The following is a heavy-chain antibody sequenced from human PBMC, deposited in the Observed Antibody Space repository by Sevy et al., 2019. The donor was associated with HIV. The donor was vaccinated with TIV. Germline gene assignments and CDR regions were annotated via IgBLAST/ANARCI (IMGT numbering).Heavy chain of an antibody. D-gene: IGHD2-2*01. V-gene: IGHV3-7*01. Sequence: GGSLRLSCAASGFTFSTYWMSWFRQAPGKGLECVANINEDGTEKFYVDSVKGRFTMSRDNAKNSLYLQMNSLRAEDAAVYYCARDNATVSRRGLRYYYYGTDVWGQGTTVTVSS. CDR3: ARDNATVSRRGLRYYYYGTDV. CDR2: INEDGTEK. CDR1: GFTFSTYW. J-gene: IGHJ6*02.